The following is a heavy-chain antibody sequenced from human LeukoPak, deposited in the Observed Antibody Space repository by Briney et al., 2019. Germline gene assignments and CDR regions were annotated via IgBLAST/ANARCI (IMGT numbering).Heavy chain of an antibody. J-gene: IGHJ4*02. CDR1: GGTFSSYA. CDR3: ARSTHYDSSGYYIDY. V-gene: IGHV1-69*13. D-gene: IGHD3-22*01. Sequence: GASVKVSCKASGGTFSSYAISWVRQAPGQGPEWMGGIIPIFGTANYAQKFQGRVTITADESTSTAYMELSSLRSEDTAVYYCARSTHYDSSGYYIDYWGQGTLVTVSS. CDR2: IIPIFGTA.